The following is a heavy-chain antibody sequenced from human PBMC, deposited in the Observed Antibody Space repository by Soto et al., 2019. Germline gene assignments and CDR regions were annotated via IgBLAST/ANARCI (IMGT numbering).Heavy chain of an antibody. D-gene: IGHD3-22*01. J-gene: IGHJ4*02. CDR3: AGGLDYYDSIGGGY. CDR2: ISAYNGNT. CDR1: GYIFTSYG. Sequence: ASVKVSCKASGYIFTSYGISWVRQAPGQGLEWMGWISAYNGNTNYAQKLQGRVTMTTDTSTSTAYMELRSLRSDDTAVYYCAGGLDYYDSIGGGYWGQGTLVTVSS. V-gene: IGHV1-18*01.